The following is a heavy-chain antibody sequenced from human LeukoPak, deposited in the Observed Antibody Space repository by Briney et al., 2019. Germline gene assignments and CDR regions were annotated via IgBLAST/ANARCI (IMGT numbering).Heavy chain of an antibody. CDR2: MNPTGGST. CDR1: GYTFTNYY. J-gene: IGHJ4*02. D-gene: IGHD6-19*01. V-gene: IGHV1-46*01. CDR3: ARDGGSGWYVVDY. Sequence: GASVKVSCKASGYTFTNYYLHWVRQAPGQGLEWMGLMNPTGGSTRYAQKFQGRVTMTRDTSTSTVYMELSSLRSEDTAVYYCARDGGSGWYVVDYWGQGTLVTVSS.